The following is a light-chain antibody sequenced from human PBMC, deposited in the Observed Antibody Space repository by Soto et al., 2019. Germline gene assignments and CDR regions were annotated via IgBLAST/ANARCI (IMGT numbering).Light chain of an antibody. CDR2: EVS. Sequence: QSALTQPRSVSGSPGQSVTISCTGTSSDVGVYNYVSWYQQHPGKAPKLMIYEVSKRPSGVPDRFSGSKSGTTASLTVSGLQAEDEADYYCSSFAGNNNLVFGGGTKLTVL. J-gene: IGLJ2*01. CDR1: SSDVGVYNY. V-gene: IGLV2-8*01. CDR3: SSFAGNNNLV.